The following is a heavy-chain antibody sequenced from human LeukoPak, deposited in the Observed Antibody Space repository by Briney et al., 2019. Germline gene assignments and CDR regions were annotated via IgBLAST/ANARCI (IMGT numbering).Heavy chain of an antibody. V-gene: IGHV3-23*01. CDR1: GFTFSSYA. J-gene: IGHJ4*02. Sequence: GGSLRLSCAASGFTFSSYAMSWVRQAPGKGLEWVSAISGSGGSTYYADSVKGRFTISRHNSKNTLYLQMNSLRAEDTAVYYCAKSDSSGWFFDYWGQGTLVTVSS. D-gene: IGHD6-13*01. CDR2: ISGSGGST. CDR3: AKSDSSGWFFDY.